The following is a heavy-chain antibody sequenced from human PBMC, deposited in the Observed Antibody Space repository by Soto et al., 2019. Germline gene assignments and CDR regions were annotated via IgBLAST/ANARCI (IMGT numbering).Heavy chain of an antibody. J-gene: IGHJ6*02. CDR2: ISSSSSYI. V-gene: IGHV3-21*01. CDR1: GFTFSSYS. Sequence: PGGSLRLSCAASGFTFSSYSMNWVRQAPGKGLEWVSSISSSSSYIYYADSVKGRFTISRDNAKNSLYLQMNSLRAEDTAVYYCARDKLGDDHNALYYYGMDVWGQGTTVTVSS. CDR3: ARDKLGDDHNALYYYGMDV. D-gene: IGHD1-1*01.